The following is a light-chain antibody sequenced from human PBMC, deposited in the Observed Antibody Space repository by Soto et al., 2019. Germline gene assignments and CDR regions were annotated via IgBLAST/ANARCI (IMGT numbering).Light chain of an antibody. Sequence: QSVLTQPASVSGSPGQSITISCTGTSSDVGGYNYVSWYQQHPGKAPKLMIYEVSNRPSGVSNRFSGSKSGNTVSLTISGLQAEDEADYYCSSYTSSSTLPFGGGTKLTVL. CDR1: SSDVGGYNY. J-gene: IGLJ2*01. CDR2: EVS. CDR3: SSYTSSSTLP. V-gene: IGLV2-14*01.